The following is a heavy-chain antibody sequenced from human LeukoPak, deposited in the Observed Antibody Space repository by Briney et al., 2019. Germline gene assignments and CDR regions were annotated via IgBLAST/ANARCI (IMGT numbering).Heavy chain of an antibody. V-gene: IGHV7-4-1*02. CDR3: AREPADNYYDSSGYL. CDR1: GYTFTGYY. CDR2: INTNTGNP. J-gene: IGHJ4*02. Sequence: ASVKVSCKASGYTFTGYYMHWVRQAPGQGLEWMGWINTNTGNPTYAQGFTGRFVFSLDTSVSTAYLQISSLKAEDTAVYYCAREPADNYYDSSGYLWGQGTLVTVSS. D-gene: IGHD3-22*01.